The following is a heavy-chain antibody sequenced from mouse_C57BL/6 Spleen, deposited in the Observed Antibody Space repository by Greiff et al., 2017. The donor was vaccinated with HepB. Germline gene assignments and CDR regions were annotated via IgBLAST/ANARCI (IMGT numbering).Heavy chain of an antibody. Sequence: QVQLQQPGAELVKPGASVKLSCKASGYTFTSYWMHWVKQRPGQGLEWIGMIHPNSGSTNYNEKFKSKATLTVDKSSSTAYMQLSSLTSEDSAVYYCARPTGTFLDYFDYCGQGTTLTVSS. V-gene: IGHV1-64*01. J-gene: IGHJ2*01. D-gene: IGHD4-1*01. CDR2: IHPNSGST. CDR3: ARPTGTFLDYFDY. CDR1: GYTFTSYW.